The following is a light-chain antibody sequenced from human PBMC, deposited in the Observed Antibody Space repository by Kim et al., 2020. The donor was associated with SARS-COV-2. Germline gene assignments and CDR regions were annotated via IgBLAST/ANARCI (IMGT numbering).Light chain of an antibody. CDR1: QGISSY. Sequence: AIRITQSPSSLSAPTGDRVTITCRASQGISSYLAWYKQKPGKAPKLLIYAASTLQSGVPSRFSGSGSGTDFTLTISCLQSEDFATYYCQQYYSYPYTFGQGTKLEI. CDR2: AAS. V-gene: IGKV1-8*01. CDR3: QQYYSYPYT. J-gene: IGKJ2*01.